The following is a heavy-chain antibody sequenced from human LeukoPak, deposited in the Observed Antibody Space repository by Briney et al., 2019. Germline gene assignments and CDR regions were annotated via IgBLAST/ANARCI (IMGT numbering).Heavy chain of an antibody. CDR1: GFTFSSYG. D-gene: IGHD1-26*01. CDR3: ARDSGSYSYFDY. Sequence: PGGSLRLPCAASGFTFSSYGMHWVRQAPGRGLEWVAIVWYDGTNKYYADSVKGRFTISRDNSKNTLYLQMNSLRAEDTAVYSCARDSGSYSYFDYWGQGTLVTVSS. V-gene: IGHV3-33*01. J-gene: IGHJ4*02. CDR2: VWYDGTNK.